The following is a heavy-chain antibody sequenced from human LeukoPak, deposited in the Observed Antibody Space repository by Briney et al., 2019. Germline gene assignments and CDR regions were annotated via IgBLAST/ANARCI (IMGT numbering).Heavy chain of an antibody. V-gene: IGHV1-69*06. CDR2: IIPIFGTA. Sequence: SVKVSCKASGYTFTSYGISWVRQAPGQGLEWMGGIIPIFGTANYAQKFQGRVTITADKSTSTAYMELSSLRSEDTAVYYCASPPSLHCSSTSCYGPEGYYYMDVWGKGTTVTISS. CDR3: ASPPSLHCSSTSCYGPEGYYYMDV. CDR1: GYTFTSYG. D-gene: IGHD2-2*01. J-gene: IGHJ6*03.